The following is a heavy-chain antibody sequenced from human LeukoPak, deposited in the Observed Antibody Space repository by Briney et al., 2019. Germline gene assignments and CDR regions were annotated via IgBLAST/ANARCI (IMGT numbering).Heavy chain of an antibody. CDR2: ISGSGNTI. CDR3: AAQGPRRSMTTVTT. CDR1: GITFTDYY. V-gene: IGHV3-11*01. J-gene: IGHJ5*02. D-gene: IGHD4-11*01. Sequence: GGSLRLSCAASGITFTDYYMSWIRQAPGKGLEWVPYISGSGNTIYYADSVKGRFTISRDNAKNSLYLQMNSLRAEDTAVYYCAAQGPRRSMTTVTTWGQGTLVTVSS.